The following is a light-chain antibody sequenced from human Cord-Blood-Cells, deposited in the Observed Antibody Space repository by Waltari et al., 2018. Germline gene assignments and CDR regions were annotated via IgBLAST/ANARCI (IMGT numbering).Light chain of an antibody. J-gene: IGLJ3*02. CDR3: CSYAGSNWV. CDR1: SRDVGGYNY. CDR2: DVS. V-gene: IGLV2-11*01. Sequence: QSALTQPRSVSGSPGQSVTISCTGTSRDVGGYNYVSWYQQHPGKAPKLMIYDVSKRPSGGPDRFSGSKSGNTASLTISGLQAEDEADYYCCSYAGSNWVFGGGTKLTVL.